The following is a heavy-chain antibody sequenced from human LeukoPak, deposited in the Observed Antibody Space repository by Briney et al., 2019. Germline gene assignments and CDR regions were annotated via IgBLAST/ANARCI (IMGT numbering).Heavy chain of an antibody. V-gene: IGHV3-48*04. J-gene: IGHJ4*02. CDR2: ISSGSSTI. CDR1: GFSLSNSN. CDR3: ARGSGYYYNY. D-gene: IGHD3-3*01. Sequence: GGSLRLSCAASGFSLSNSNMHWVRQAPGKGLEGLSYISSGSSTIYYADSVKGRFTISRDNAKNSLYLQMSSLSAEDTAVYYCARGSGYYYNYWGQGTLVTVSS.